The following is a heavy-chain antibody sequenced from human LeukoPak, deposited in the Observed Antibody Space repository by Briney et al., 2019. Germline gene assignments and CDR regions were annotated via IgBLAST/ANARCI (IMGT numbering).Heavy chain of an antibody. Sequence: SETLSLTCTVSGGSISSYYWSWIRQPPGKGLEWIGYIYYSGSTNYNPSLKSRVTISVDTSKNQFSLKPSSVTAADTAVYYCARGRSGKYYLDYWGQGTLVTVSS. CDR1: GGSISSYY. CDR3: ARGRSGKYYLDY. CDR2: IYYSGST. V-gene: IGHV4-59*01. D-gene: IGHD1-26*01. J-gene: IGHJ4*02.